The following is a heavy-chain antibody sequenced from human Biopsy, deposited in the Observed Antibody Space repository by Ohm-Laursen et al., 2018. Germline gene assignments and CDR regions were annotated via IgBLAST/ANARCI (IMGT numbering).Heavy chain of an antibody. CDR2: MSYDGTQK. J-gene: IGHJ4*02. CDR1: GFTFSSYG. Sequence: SLRLSCVASGFTFSSYGMHWVRQAPGKGLEWVATMSYDGTQKYYGDSVKGRFTISRDNSKNTLYLQMNSLRAEDTAVYYCAKDYRDSRGIFGIVVVRPLDYWGQGSLVTVSS. CDR3: AKDYRDSRGIFGIVVVRPLDY. V-gene: IGHV3-30*18. D-gene: IGHD3-22*01.